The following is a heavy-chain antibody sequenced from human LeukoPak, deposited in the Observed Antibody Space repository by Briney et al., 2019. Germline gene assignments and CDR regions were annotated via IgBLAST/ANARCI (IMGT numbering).Heavy chain of an antibody. J-gene: IGHJ4*02. CDR2: INLSGST. Sequence: PTETLSLTCTVSGGSISSYYWSWIRQPPGKGLEWIGEINLSGSTNYNPSLKSRVTISVDTSKNQFSLKLSSVTAADTAVYYCARGQYSSGWSTSFDYWGQGTLVTVSS. CDR3: ARGQYSSGWSTSFDY. D-gene: IGHD6-19*01. V-gene: IGHV4-34*01. CDR1: GGSISSYY.